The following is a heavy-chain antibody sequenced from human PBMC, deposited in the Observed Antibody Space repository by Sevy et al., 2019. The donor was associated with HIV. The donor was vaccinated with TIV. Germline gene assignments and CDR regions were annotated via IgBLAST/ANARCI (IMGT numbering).Heavy chain of an antibody. J-gene: IGHJ4*02. D-gene: IGHD3-22*01. CDR2: YDPEDGET. CDR3: ATTKDYYESSGSPFDY. Sequence: ASVKVSCKVSGYSVSDLSIHWVRQAPGKGLEWMGGYDPEDGETIYAQKFQGRVTMTEDTSTDTAHMELRSLKSEDTAVYYCATTKDYYESSGSPFDYWGQGTLVTVSS. CDR1: GYSVSDLS. V-gene: IGHV1-24*01.